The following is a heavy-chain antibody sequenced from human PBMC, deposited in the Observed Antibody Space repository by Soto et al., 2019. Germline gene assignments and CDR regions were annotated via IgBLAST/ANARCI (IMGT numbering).Heavy chain of an antibody. D-gene: IGHD4-17*01. J-gene: IGHJ4*02. Sequence: EVQLVESGGGLVQPGGSLRLSCAASGFTFSSYSMNWVRQAPGKGLEWVSYISSSSSTIYYADSVKGRFTISRDNAKNSLYLQMNSLRAEDTAVYYCSYGDYYFDYWGQGTLVTVSS. CDR2: ISSSSSTI. CDR3: SYGDYYFDY. V-gene: IGHV3-48*01. CDR1: GFTFSSYS.